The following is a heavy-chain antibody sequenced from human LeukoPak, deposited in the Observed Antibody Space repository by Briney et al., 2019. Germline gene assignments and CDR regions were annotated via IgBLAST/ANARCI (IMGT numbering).Heavy chain of an antibody. V-gene: IGHV3-30*18. CDR3: AKDLLRSQGSLDY. J-gene: IGHJ4*02. Sequence: GRSLRFSCAASGFTFSSYGMHWVRQAPGKGLEWVAVISYDGSNKYYADSVKGRFTISRDNSKNTLYLQMNSLRAEDTAVYYCAKDLLRSQGSLDYWGQGTLVTVSS. D-gene: IGHD4-17*01. CDR1: GFTFSSYG. CDR2: ISYDGSNK.